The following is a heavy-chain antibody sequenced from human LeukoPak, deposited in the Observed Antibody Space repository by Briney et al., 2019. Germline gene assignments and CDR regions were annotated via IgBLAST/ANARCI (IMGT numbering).Heavy chain of an antibody. CDR1: GFTFSSYA. Sequence: PGGSLRLSCAASGFTFSSYAMNWVRQAPGKGLEWVSAISGGGGDTHYADSVEGRFTISRDNSKNTLYLQMDSLRAEDTAVYYCAKDSATPYNFDYWGQGTLVSVSS. D-gene: IGHD3-10*01. V-gene: IGHV3-23*01. J-gene: IGHJ4*02. CDR3: AKDSATPYNFDY. CDR2: ISGGGGDT.